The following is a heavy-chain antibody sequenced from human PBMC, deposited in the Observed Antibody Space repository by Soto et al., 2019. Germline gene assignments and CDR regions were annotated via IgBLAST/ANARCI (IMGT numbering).Heavy chain of an antibody. CDR3: ARVRRSGYHFGY. V-gene: IGHV4-31*03. J-gene: IGHJ4*02. CDR2: IYYSGST. CDR1: GGSISSGDYY. Sequence: SETLSLTCTVSGGSISSGDYYWSWIRQHPGKGLEWIGFIYYSGSTYYNPSLKSRVTISLDTSKNQFSLKLSSVTAADTAVYYCARVRRSGYHFGYWGQGTLVTVSS. D-gene: IGHD3-22*01.